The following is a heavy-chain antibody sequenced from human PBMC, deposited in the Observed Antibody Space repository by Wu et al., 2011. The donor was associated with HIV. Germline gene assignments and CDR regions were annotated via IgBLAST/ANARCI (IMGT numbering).Heavy chain of an antibody. CDR2: VNPKSGGT. J-gene: IGHJ4*02. CDR1: GYFFSAYY. Sequence: QVQLVQSGAEVKKPGASVKVSCKASGYFFSAYYIHWVRQAPGQGLEWVGRVNPKSGGTNYAETFQGRVTMTSDTSIATAYMELSRLRSDDTAMYYCARGRGLGDTASFPADHPDFWGQGALITVSS. D-gene: IGHD1-26*01. V-gene: IGHV1-2*06. CDR3: ARGRGLGDTASFPADHPDF.